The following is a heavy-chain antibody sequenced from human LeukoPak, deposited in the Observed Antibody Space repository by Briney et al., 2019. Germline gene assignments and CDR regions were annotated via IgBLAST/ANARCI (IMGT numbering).Heavy chain of an antibody. CDR3: ARVCDYGDYAPFDY. CDR2: ISSSGSTI. J-gene: IGHJ4*02. CDR1: AFTFSSYE. V-gene: IGHV3-48*03. D-gene: IGHD4-17*01. Sequence: GGSLRLSCAASAFTFSSYEMNWVRQAPGKRLEWVSYISSSGSTIYYADSVKGRFTISRDNAKNSLYLQMNSLRAEDTAVYYCARVCDYGDYAPFDYWGQGTLVTVSS.